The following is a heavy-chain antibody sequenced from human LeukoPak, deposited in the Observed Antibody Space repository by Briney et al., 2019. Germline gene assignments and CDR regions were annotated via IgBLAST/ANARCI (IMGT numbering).Heavy chain of an antibody. D-gene: IGHD3-22*01. CDR3: ARGDYYDSSGYYVYYFDY. CDR2: IYYSGST. J-gene: IGHJ4*02. CDR1: GGSISSGDYY. Sequence: SETLSLTCTVSGGSISSGDYYWSWIRQHPGKGLEWIGYIYYSGSTYYNPSLKSRVTISVDTSKNQFSLKLSSVTAADTAVYYCARGDYYDSSGYYVYYFDYWGQGTLVTVSS. V-gene: IGHV4-31*03.